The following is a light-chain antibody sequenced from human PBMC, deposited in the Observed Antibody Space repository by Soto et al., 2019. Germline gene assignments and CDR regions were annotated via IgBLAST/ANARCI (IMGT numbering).Light chain of an antibody. J-gene: IGLJ1*01. CDR3: SSYAGSNNPYV. Sequence: QSVLTQPPSASGSPGQSVTISCTGTSGDVGGYNYVSWYQQHPGKAPKLTIYEVSKRPSGVPDRFSGSKSGNTASLTVSGLQAEDEADYYCSSYAGSNNPYVFGTGTKVTV. CDR2: EVS. V-gene: IGLV2-8*01. CDR1: SGDVGGYNY.